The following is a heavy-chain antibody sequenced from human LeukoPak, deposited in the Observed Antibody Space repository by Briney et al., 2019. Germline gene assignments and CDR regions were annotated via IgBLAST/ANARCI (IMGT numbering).Heavy chain of an antibody. CDR2: INTDGSTT. J-gene: IGHJ4*02. CDR1: GFTFSSHW. D-gene: IGHD6-13*01. V-gene: IGHV3-74*01. Sequence: PGGSLRLSCATAGFTFSSHWMHWVRQGPGKGLVWVSRINTDGSTTSYADSVKGRCTISRDNAKNTLYLQMNSLRAEDTAVYYCARVIIAATGIDYWGQGTLVTVSS. CDR3: ARVIIAATGIDY.